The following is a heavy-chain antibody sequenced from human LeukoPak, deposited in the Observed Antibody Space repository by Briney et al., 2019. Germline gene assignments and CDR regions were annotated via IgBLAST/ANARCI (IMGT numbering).Heavy chain of an antibody. CDR2: ISYDGSNK. CDR1: GFNFSSYA. CDR3: ARDRSSKESSSWYSRADAFDI. V-gene: IGHV3-30-3*01. J-gene: IGHJ3*02. Sequence: GRSLRLSCSASGFNFSSYAMHWVRQAPGKGLEWVVVISYDGSNKYYADFVKGRFTISRDNSKNTLYLQMNSLRAEDTAVYYCARDRSSKESSSWYSRADAFDIWGQGTMVTVSS. D-gene: IGHD6-13*01.